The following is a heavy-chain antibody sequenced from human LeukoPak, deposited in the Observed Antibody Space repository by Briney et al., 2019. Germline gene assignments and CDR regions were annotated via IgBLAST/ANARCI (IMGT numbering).Heavy chain of an antibody. J-gene: IGHJ3*02. V-gene: IGHV3-48*02. CDR1: GFTFSTYI. Sequence: GGSLRLSCAGSGFTFSTYIMNRVRLAPGEGQESVSYISSSSSTIYYADSVKGRFTIYRDNAKNSLYLQMNSLRDEDTAVYYCAREGYGYFNAFDIWGQGTMVTVSS. D-gene: IGHD5-18*01. CDR3: AREGYGYFNAFDI. CDR2: ISSSSSTI.